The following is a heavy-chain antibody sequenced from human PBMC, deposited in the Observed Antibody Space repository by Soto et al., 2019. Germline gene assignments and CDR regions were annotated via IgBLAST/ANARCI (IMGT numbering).Heavy chain of an antibody. CDR3: ASPPNGSGSRNWFDP. D-gene: IGHD3-10*01. V-gene: IGHV1-69*02. Sequence: SVKVSCKASGGTFSSYTISWVRQAPGQGLEWMGRIIPILGIANYAQKFQGRVTITADKSTSTAYMELSSLRSEDTAVYYCASPPNGSGSRNWFDPWGQGTLVTVSS. CDR2: IIPILGIA. J-gene: IGHJ5*02. CDR1: GGTFSSYT.